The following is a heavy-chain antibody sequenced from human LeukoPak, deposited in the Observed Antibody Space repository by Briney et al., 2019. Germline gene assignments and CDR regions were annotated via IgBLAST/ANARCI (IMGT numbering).Heavy chain of an antibody. J-gene: IGHJ5*02. D-gene: IGHD3-22*01. Sequence: SETLSLTCTVSGYSISSDYFWGWIRQPPGKGPEWIGSIFHSGSVYYNPSLQSRVTISVDTSTNRFSLKLTSVTAADTAVYYCARLIVVETNWFDPWGQGTLVTVSS. CDR3: ARLIVVETNWFDP. CDR1: GYSISSDYF. V-gene: IGHV4-38-2*02. CDR2: IFHSGSV.